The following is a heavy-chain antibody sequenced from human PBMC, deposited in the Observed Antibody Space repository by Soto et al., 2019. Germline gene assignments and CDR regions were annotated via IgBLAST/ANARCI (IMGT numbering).Heavy chain of an antibody. CDR3: ARDNTVNYGMDV. J-gene: IGHJ6*02. V-gene: IGHV1-2*04. CDR1: GYPFTRYY. D-gene: IGHD4-17*01. CDR2: INPNSGGT. Sequence: SVKVPCTACGYPFTRYYMHWVRQAPGQGLEWMGWINPNSGGTNYAQKFQGWVTMTRDTSISTAYMELSRLRSDDTAVYYCARDNTVNYGMDVWGQGTTVTVSS.